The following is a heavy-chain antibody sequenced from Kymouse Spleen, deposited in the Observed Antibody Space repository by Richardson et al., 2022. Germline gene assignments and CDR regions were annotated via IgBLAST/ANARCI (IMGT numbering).Heavy chain of an antibody. D-gene: IGHD6-6*01. CDR1: GFTFDDYA. Sequence: EVQLVESGGGLVQPGRSLRLSCAASGFTFDDYAMHWVRQAPGKGLEWVSGISWNSGSIGYADSVKGRFTISRDNAKNSLYLQMNSLRAEDTALYYCAKAFVEQLGGGWFDPWGQGTLVTVSS. CDR2: ISWNSGSI. CDR3: AKAFVEQLGGGWFDP. V-gene: IGHV3-9*01. J-gene: IGHJ5*02.